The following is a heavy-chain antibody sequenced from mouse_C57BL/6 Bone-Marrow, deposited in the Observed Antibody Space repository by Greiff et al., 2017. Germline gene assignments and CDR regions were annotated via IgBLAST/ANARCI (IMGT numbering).Heavy chain of an antibody. CDR2: IDPSDSYT. J-gene: IGHJ3*01. D-gene: IGHD2-5*01. V-gene: IGHV1-69*01. CDR3: ARGAYYSNYRFAY. CDR1: GYTFTSYW. Sequence: QLQQPGAELVMPGASVKLSCKASGYTFTSYWMHWVKQRPGQGLEWIGEIDPSDSYTNYNQKFKGKSTLTVDKSSSTAYMQLSSLTSEDSAVYYCARGAYYSNYRFAYWGQGTLVTVSA.